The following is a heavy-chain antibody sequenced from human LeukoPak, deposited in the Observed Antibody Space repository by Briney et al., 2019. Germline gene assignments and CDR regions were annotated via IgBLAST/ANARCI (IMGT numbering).Heavy chain of an antibody. CDR3: AKDLSGEMGFDY. J-gene: IGHJ4*02. D-gene: IGHD7-27*01. V-gene: IGHV3-43*01. Sequence: GGSLRLSCAASGFTFDDYTMHWVRQAPGKGLEWVSLISWDGGSTYYADSVKGRFTISRDNSKNSLYLQMNSLRTEDTALYYCAKDLSGEMGFDYWGQGTLVTVSS. CDR2: ISWDGGST. CDR1: GFTFDDYT.